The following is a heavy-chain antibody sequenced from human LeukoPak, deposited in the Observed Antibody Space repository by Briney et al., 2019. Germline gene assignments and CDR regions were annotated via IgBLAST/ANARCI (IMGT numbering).Heavy chain of an antibody. D-gene: IGHD2-2*02. V-gene: IGHV1-8*01. J-gene: IGHJ6*02. CDR3: ARVVVVPAAILEGSGWIYYYGMDV. CDR2: MNPNSGNT. Sequence: ASVKVSCKASGYTFTSYDINWVRQATGQGLEWMGWMNPNSGNTGYAQKFQGRVTMTRNTSISTAYMELSSLRSEDTAVYYCARVVVVPAAILEGSGWIYYYGMDVWGQGTTVTVSS. CDR1: GYTFTSYD.